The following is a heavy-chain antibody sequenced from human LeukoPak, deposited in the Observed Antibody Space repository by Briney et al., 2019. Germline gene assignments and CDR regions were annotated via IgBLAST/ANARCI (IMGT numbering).Heavy chain of an antibody. CDR3: TAGTGTSDFDY. J-gene: IGHJ4*02. CDR1: GFTFSNAW. D-gene: IGHD1-7*01. V-gene: IGHV3-15*01. Sequence: GGSLRLSCAASGFTFSNAWMRWVRQAPGKGLEWVGRIKSKTDGGTRDFAAPVKGRFTISRDDSKNTLYLQMNSLKTEDTAVYYCTAGTGTSDFDYWGQGTLVTVSS. CDR2: IKSKTDGGTR.